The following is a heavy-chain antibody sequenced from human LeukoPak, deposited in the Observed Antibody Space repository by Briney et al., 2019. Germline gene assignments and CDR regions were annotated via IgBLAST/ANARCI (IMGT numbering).Heavy chain of an antibody. CDR3: ARDTPNDYTPHYGMDV. CDR1: GFTFSTCA. D-gene: IGHD4-11*01. V-gene: IGHV3-23*01. J-gene: IGHJ6*02. Sequence: GGSLRLSCAASGFTFSTCAMGWVRQAPGKGLEWVSGISGTTSGTYYADSVKGRFTISRDNSKNTLYLQMNSLRAEDTAVYYCARDTPNDYTPHYGMDVWGQGTTVTVSS. CDR2: ISGTTSGT.